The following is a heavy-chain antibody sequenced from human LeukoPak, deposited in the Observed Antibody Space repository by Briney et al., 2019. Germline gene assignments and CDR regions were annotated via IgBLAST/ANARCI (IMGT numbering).Heavy chain of an antibody. CDR3: ARDYYDSSGYYYMYFDY. Sequence: SETLSLTCTVSGGSISSSSYYWGWIRQPPGRGLEWIGNIYYSGSTYYNPSLKSRVTISVDTSKNQFSLKLSSVTAADTAVYYCARDYYDSSGYYYMYFDYWGQGTLVTVSS. D-gene: IGHD3-22*01. V-gene: IGHV4-39*07. CDR1: GGSISSSSYY. J-gene: IGHJ4*02. CDR2: IYYSGST.